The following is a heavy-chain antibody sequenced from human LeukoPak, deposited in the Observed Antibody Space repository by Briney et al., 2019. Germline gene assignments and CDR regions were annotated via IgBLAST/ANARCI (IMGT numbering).Heavy chain of an antibody. CDR2: INTDGSSA. V-gene: IGHV3-74*01. CDR3: ARDPSNYYDFWSGYHLDAFDI. Sequence: GGSLRLSCAASGFTFSSYWMHWVRQAPGQGLVWVSLINTDGSSATYADSVKGRFTISRDNARNTLYLQMNSLRAEDTAVYYCARDPSNYYDFWSGYHLDAFDIWGQGTMVTVSS. CDR1: GFTFSSYW. D-gene: IGHD3-3*01. J-gene: IGHJ3*02.